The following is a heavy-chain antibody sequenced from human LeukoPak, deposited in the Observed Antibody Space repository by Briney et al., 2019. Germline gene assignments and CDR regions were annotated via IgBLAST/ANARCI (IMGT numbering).Heavy chain of an antibody. J-gene: IGHJ4*02. D-gene: IGHD6-13*01. V-gene: IGHV4-59*08. CDR3: ARVGHLAAAGTYDI. CDR2: VYYSGST. Sequence: PSETLSLTCSVSGGSITSYYCSWIRQPPGNGLEWIANVYYSGSTNYNPSLRSRVTISVDTSKNQFSLKLSSVTAADTAVSYCARVGHLAAAGTYDIWGQGILVTVSS. CDR1: GGSITSYY.